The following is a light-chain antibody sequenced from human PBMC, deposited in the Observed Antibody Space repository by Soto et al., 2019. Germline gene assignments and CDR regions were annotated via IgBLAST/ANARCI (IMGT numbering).Light chain of an antibody. CDR1: QSVSSSY. Sequence: EIGLTQSPGTLSLSPGERATLSCRARQSVSSSYLAWYQQKPGQAPRLLIYGASSRATGIPDRFSGSGSGTDFTLTISRLEPEDFAVYYCQQYGSSPSLTFGGGTKVDI. V-gene: IGKV3-20*01. CDR2: GAS. CDR3: QQYGSSPSLT. J-gene: IGKJ4*01.